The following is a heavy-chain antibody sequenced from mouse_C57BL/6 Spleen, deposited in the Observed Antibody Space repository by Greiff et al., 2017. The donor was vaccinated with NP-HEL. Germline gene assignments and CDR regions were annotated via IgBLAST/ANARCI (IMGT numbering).Heavy chain of an antibody. Sequence: VQLQQPGAELVKPGASVKLSCKASGYTFTSYWMQWVKQRPGQGLEWIGEIDPSDSYTNYNQKFKGKATLTVDTSSSTAYMQLSSLTSEDSAVYYCARGGGYYGFAYWGQGTLVTVSA. CDR2: IDPSDSYT. V-gene: IGHV1-50*01. CDR3: ARGGGYYGFAY. CDR1: GYTFTSYW. D-gene: IGHD2-3*01. J-gene: IGHJ3*01.